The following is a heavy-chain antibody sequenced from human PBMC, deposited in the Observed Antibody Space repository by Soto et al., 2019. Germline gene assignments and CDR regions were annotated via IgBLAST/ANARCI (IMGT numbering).Heavy chain of an antibody. CDR1: GYTFTSYG. J-gene: IGHJ3*02. V-gene: IGHV1-18*01. D-gene: IGHD4-17*01. CDR3: ARPPLPGTYGDNDAFDI. Sequence: QVQLVQSGAEVKKPGASVKVSCKASGYTFTSYGISWVRQAPGQGLEWMGWISAYNGNTNYAQKLQGRVNMTTDTSTSTAYRKLRSLRVDDTAVYYCARPPLPGTYGDNDAFDIWGQGTMVTVSS. CDR2: ISAYNGNT.